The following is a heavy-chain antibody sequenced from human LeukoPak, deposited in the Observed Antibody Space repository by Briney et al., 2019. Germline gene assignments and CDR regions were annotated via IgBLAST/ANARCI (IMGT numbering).Heavy chain of an antibody. V-gene: IGHV4-34*01. D-gene: IGHD1-14*01. CDR2: INHSGST. CDR3: ARLTRNDAFDI. Sequence: PSETLSLTCAVYGGSFSGYYWSWIRQPPGKGLEWIGEINHSGSTNYNPSLKSRVTISLDTSKNQFSLKLSSVTAADTAVYYCARLTRNDAFDIWGQGTMVTVSS. CDR1: GGSFSGYY. J-gene: IGHJ3*02.